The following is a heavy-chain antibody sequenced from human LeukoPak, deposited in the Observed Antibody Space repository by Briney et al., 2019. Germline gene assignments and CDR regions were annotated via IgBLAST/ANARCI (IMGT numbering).Heavy chain of an antibody. CDR3: ARVNEVGATYGYFDY. J-gene: IGHJ4*02. Sequence: GASVKVSCKASGGTFSSYAISWVRQAPGQGLEWMGGIIPIFGTANYAQKFQGRVTITADEFTSTAYMELSSLRSEDTAVYYCARVNEVGATYGYFDYWGQGTLVTVSS. D-gene: IGHD1-26*01. CDR2: IIPIFGTA. V-gene: IGHV1-69*13. CDR1: GGTFSSYA.